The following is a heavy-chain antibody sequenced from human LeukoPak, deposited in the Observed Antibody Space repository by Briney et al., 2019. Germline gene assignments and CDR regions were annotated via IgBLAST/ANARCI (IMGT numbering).Heavy chain of an antibody. CDR1: GGSFSGYY. Sequence: PSETLSLTCAVYGGSFSGYYWSWIRQPPGKGLEWIGEINHSGSTNYNPSLKSRVTISVDTSKNQFSLKLSSVTAADTAVYYCARGLRLLWFGELSKGDWFDPWGQGTLVTVSS. D-gene: IGHD3-10*01. V-gene: IGHV4-34*01. CDR3: ARGLRLLWFGELSKGDWFDP. CDR2: INHSGST. J-gene: IGHJ5*02.